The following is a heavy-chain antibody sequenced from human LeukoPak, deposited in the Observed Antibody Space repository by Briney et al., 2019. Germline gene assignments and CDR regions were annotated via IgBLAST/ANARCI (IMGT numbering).Heavy chain of an antibody. J-gene: IGHJ4*02. Sequence: SETLSLTCAVYGGSFSGYYWSWIRQPPGKGLGWIGEINHSGSTNYNPSLKSRVTISVDTSKNQFPLKLSSVTAADTAVYYCARGQRYSSSWYGTLGYWGQGTLVTVSS. CDR1: GGSFSGYY. V-gene: IGHV4-34*01. CDR3: ARGQRYSSSWYGTLGY. D-gene: IGHD6-13*01. CDR2: INHSGST.